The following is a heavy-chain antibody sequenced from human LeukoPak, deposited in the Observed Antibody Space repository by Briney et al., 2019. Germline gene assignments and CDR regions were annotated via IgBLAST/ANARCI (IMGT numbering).Heavy chain of an antibody. V-gene: IGHV5-51*01. Sequence: GESLEISCKSSGYSFTNYWIGWVRPLPGKGLEWRGIIYPGDSDSRYSPSFQSQVTMSADKSINTAFLQWSSLKASDTAIYYCARRDYGGHAAYFDYWGQGTLVTVSS. CDR2: IYPGDSDS. CDR1: GYSFTNYW. CDR3: ARRDYGGHAAYFDY. D-gene: IGHD4-23*01. J-gene: IGHJ4*02.